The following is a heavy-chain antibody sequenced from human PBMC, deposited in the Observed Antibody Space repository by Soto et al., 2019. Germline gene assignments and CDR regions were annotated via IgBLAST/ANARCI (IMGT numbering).Heavy chain of an antibody. J-gene: IGHJ6*02. CDR2: IIPIFGTA. V-gene: IGHV1-69*13. D-gene: IGHD2-15*01. Sequence: SVKVSCKASGGTFGSYAISWVRQAPGQGLEWMGGIIPIFGTANYAQKFQGRVTITADESTSTAYMELSSLRSEDTAVYYCARDTYCSGGSCYSVSYYHGMDVWGQGTTVTVSS. CDR1: GGTFGSYA. CDR3: ARDTYCSGGSCYSVSYYHGMDV.